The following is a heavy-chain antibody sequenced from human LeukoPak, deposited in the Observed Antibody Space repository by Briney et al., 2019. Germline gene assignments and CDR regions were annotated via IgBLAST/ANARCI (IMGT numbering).Heavy chain of an antibody. V-gene: IGHV1-46*01. CDR1: GYTFTSYY. Sequence: ASVKVSCKASGYTFTSYYMHWVRQAPGEGLEWMGIINPSGGSTTYAQKFQGRVTMTEDTSTDTAYMELSSLRSEDTAVYYCATGHRYCSSTGCYSDFDYWGQGTLVTVSS. CDR3: ATGHRYCSSTGCYSDFDY. D-gene: IGHD2-2*01. CDR2: INPSGGST. J-gene: IGHJ4*02.